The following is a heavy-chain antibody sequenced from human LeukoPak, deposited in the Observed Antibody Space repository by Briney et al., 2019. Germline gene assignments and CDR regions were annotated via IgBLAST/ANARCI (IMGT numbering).Heavy chain of an antibody. CDR3: ARAPVQLERGAWFDP. J-gene: IGHJ5*02. CDR1: GGTFSSYA. CDR2: IIPIFGIA. Sequence: SVKVSCKASGGTFSSYAISWVRRAPGQGLEWMGRIIPIFGIANYAQKFQGRVTITADKSTSTAYMELSSLRSEDTAVYYCARAPVQLERGAWFDPWGQGTLVTVSS. D-gene: IGHD1-1*01. V-gene: IGHV1-69*04.